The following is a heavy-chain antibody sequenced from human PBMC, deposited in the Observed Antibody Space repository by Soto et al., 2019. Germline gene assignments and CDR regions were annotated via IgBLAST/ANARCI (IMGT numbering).Heavy chain of an antibody. D-gene: IGHD6-13*01. CDR3: SRYVGSSWFDY. CDR2: IYYSGRT. V-gene: IGHV4-59*01. J-gene: IGHJ4*02. Sequence: QVQLQESGPGLVKPSETLSLTCTVSSGSISTYYWSWIRQPPGKGLEWIGYIYYSGRTNYNPSLKSRVTISLDTSRNQFSLKLSSVTAADTAVYYCSRYVGSSWFDYWGQGTLVTVSS. CDR1: SGSISTYY.